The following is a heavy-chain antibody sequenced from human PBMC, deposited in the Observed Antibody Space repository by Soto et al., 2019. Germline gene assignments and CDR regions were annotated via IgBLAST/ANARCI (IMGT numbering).Heavy chain of an antibody. V-gene: IGHV5-51*01. CDR3: ARQVAWFGEWGPFDP. Sequence: HGESLKISCKGSGYSFTSYWIGWVRQMPGKGLEWMGIIYPGDSDTRYSPSFQGQVTISADKSISTAYLQWSSLKASDTAMYYCARQVAWFGEWGPFDPWGQGTLVTVSS. CDR1: GYSFTSYW. CDR2: IYPGDSDT. D-gene: IGHD3-10*01. J-gene: IGHJ5*02.